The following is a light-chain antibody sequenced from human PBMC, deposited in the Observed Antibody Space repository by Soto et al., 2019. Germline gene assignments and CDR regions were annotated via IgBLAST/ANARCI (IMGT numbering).Light chain of an antibody. V-gene: IGLV2-14*03. J-gene: IGLJ1*01. CDR1: SSDVGGYNY. Sequence: QSALTQPASVSGSPGQSITISCTGTSSDVGGYNYVSWYQHHPGKAPKLLIYDVSNGPSGVSNRFFGSKSGNTASLTISGLQPEDEADYYCSSYTSSSTRVFGTGTKVT. CDR2: DVS. CDR3: SSYTSSSTRV.